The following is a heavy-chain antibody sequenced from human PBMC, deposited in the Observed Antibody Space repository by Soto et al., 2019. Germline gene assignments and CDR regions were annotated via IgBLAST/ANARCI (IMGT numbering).Heavy chain of an antibody. CDR3: ARTVSWKSAFDI. CDR1: CGSIISGYD. J-gene: IGHJ3*02. D-gene: IGHD1-1*01. V-gene: IGHV4-38-2*02. CDR2: IYHSGTT. Sequence: PSETQRLTCIVSCGSIISGYDWGMIRQPPGKGLEWIGDIYHSGTTYYNPSLKSRVTISVDTSKNQFSLKLSSVTAADTAVYYCARTVSWKSAFDIWGQGTLVTLSS.